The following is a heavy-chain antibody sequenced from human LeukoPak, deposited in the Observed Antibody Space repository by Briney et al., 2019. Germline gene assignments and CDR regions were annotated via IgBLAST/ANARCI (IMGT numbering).Heavy chain of an antibody. J-gene: IGHJ3*02. CDR1: GFTVSSNY. D-gene: IGHD3-9*01. CDR3: ARVFDYDDAFDI. Sequence: GGSLRLSCAASGFTVSSNYMSWVRQAPGKGLEWVSVIYSGGSTYYADSVKGRFTISRDNSKNTLYLQMNSLRAEDTAVYYCARVFDYDDAFDIWGQGTMVTVSS. CDR2: IYSGGST. V-gene: IGHV3-66*01.